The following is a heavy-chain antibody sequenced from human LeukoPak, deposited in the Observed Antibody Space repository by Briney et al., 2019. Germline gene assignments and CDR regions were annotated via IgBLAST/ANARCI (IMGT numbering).Heavy chain of an antibody. Sequence: YPSETLSLTCTVSGGSISSSSYYWGWIRQPPGKGLEWIGSIYYSGSTYYNPSLKSRVTISVDTSKNQFSLKLSSVTAADTAVYYCARVGVTVEWLLYHYMDVWGKGTTVTVSS. CDR1: GGSISSSSYY. CDR3: ARVGVTVEWLLYHYMDV. D-gene: IGHD3-3*01. J-gene: IGHJ6*03. CDR2: IYYSGST. V-gene: IGHV4-39*07.